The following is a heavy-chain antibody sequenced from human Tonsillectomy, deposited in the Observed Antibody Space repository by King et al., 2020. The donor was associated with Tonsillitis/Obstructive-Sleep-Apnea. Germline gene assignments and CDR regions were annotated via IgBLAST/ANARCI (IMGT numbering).Heavy chain of an antibody. D-gene: IGHD6-19*01. V-gene: IGHV3-30*04. J-gene: IGHJ4*02. CDR3: ARAFGPDTSGALSAFDY. CDR2: ISFDGSNK. CDR1: GFNFSSFP. Sequence: VQLVESGGVVVQPGRSLRLSCAASGFNFSSFPIHWVRQAPGKGLDWVAVISFDGSNKYYTDSVKGRFTISRDNSKNTLYLRMNSLRGDDTAVYYCARAFGPDTSGALSAFDYWGQGTLVTVSS.